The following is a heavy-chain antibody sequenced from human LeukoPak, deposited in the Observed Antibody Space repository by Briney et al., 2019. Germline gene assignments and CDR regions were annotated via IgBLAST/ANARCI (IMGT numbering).Heavy chain of an antibody. CDR2: IKQDGSEK. Sequence: GGSLRLSCAASGFTFSSYGMHWVRQAPGKGLEWVANIKQDGSEKYYVDSVKGRFTISRDNAKNSLYLQMNSLRAEDTAVYYCARERYSSSWYYFDYWGQGTLVTVSS. CDR1: GFTFSSYG. V-gene: IGHV3-7*01. J-gene: IGHJ4*02. D-gene: IGHD6-13*01. CDR3: ARERYSSSWYYFDY.